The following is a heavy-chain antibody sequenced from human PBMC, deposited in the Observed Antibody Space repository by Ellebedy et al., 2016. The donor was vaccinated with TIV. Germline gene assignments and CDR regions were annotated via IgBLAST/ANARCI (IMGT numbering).Heavy chain of an antibody. D-gene: IGHD3-16*01. V-gene: IGHV3-64D*06. Sequence: GESLKISCSASGFTFSSYAMHWVRQAPGKGLDYISAIVSNGDSTYYANSVKGRFILSRDNSKNTLYLQMSSLRPEDTAVYYCVKAWGDWGQGTLVTVSS. CDR2: IVSNGDST. CDR1: GFTFSSYA. CDR3: VKAWGD. J-gene: IGHJ4*02.